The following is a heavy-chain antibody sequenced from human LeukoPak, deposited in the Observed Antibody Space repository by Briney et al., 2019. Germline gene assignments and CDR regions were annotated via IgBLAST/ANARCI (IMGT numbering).Heavy chain of an antibody. V-gene: IGHV1-69*04. CDR1: GGTLSSYP. J-gene: IGHJ4*02. CDR2: IIPILDLT. Sequence: SVKVSCKASGGTLSSYPVSWVRQAPGQGLELMGRIIPILDLTNYAQRFQGRVTITADTSTSTVYMELNSLRSEDTAVYYCARGRFNYDNSGYSSFYHWGQGTLVTVSS. CDR3: ARGRFNYDNSGYSSFYH. D-gene: IGHD3-22*01.